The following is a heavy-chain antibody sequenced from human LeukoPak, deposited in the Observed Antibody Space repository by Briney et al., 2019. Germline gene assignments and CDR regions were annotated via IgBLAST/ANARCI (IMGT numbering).Heavy chain of an antibody. D-gene: IGHD3-16*01. CDR1: GFTFSSYA. CDR3: AKGGEKHQNYYYYMEV. Sequence: GGSLRLSCTASGFTFSSYAMSWVRQAPGKGLEWVSAISGSGGTTDYADSVKGRFPISRDNSNNTLYLQMNSLRAEDTAVYYCAKGGEKHQNYYYYMEVWGKGTTVTVSS. J-gene: IGHJ6*03. CDR2: ISGSGGTT. V-gene: IGHV3-23*01.